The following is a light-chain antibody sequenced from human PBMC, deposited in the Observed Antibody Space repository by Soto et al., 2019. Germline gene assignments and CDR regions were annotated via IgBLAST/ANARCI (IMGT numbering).Light chain of an antibody. V-gene: IGLV2-14*01. CDR3: GSYTSSTTLGYV. CDR1: SSDVGGYNY. CDR2: DVT. J-gene: IGLJ1*01. Sequence: QSALTQPASVSGSPGQSITISCTGTSSDVGGYNYVSWYQQHPGKAPKLLIYDVTTRPSGVSSRFSGSKSGNTASLTVSGLQAEDEADYYCGSYTSSTTLGYVFGTGTQLTVL.